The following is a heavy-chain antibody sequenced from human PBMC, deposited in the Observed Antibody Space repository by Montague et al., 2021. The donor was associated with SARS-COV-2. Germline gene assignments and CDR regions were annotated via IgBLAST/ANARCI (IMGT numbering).Heavy chain of an antibody. CDR1: SGSLSNYY. CDR2: MYETGNM. CDR3: AKEREVVRAARTLVAFDL. J-gene: IGHJ3*01. Sequence: SETLSLTCTVSSGSLSNYYWSWIRQSPDKGLEWIGYMYETGNMIYNPSLRSRVSISADTSKNQFTLKLTSVTAADTAMYYCAKEREVVRAARTLVAFDLWGQGTMVTVSS. D-gene: IGHD2-2*01. V-gene: IGHV4-59*12.